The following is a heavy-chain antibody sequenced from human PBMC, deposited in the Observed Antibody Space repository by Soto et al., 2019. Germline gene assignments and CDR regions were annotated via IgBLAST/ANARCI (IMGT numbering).Heavy chain of an antibody. CDR2: IYYSGST. CDR3: ARAIDDTVDY. CDR1: GGSFSGYY. J-gene: IGHJ4*02. Sequence: SETLSLTCAVYGGSFSGYYWSWIRQPPGKGLEWIGDIYYSGSTNYNPSLKSRVTISVDTSKNQFSLKLSSVTAADTAVYYCARAIDDTVDYWGQGTLVTVSS. D-gene: IGHD3-22*01. V-gene: IGHV4-34*09.